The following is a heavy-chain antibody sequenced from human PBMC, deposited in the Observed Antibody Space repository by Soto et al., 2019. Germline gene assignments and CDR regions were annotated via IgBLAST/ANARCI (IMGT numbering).Heavy chain of an antibody. D-gene: IGHD2-15*01. CDR1: GFIFTDYY. CDR2: INPDSGGT. V-gene: IGHV1-2*02. CDR3: ARDPLPVLVVLATPPFDS. J-gene: IGHJ4*01. Sequence: QVQLVQSGAEVKKPGASVRVSCKASGFIFTDYYMHWVRQAPGQGLVLMGWINPDSGGTNYAQKFQGRFTMTRDTSISTAYMELTRLRSDDTAVYYCARDPLPVLVVLATPPFDSWGHGTLVTVSS.